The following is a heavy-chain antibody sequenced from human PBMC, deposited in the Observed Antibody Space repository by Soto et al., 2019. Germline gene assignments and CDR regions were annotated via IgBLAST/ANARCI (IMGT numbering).Heavy chain of an antibody. CDR2: ISNSGGST. J-gene: IGHJ6*02. D-gene: IGHD2-2*01. CDR3: AKRSCSSTSCPYGMDV. CDR1: GFTFSNYV. Sequence: EVLLLESGGGFVQPGGSLRLSCAASGFTFSNYVMTWVRQGPGKGLXXXSTISNSGGSTDYADFVKGRFTISRDNSKNTLYLQMNSLKAEDTAVYYCAKRSCSSTSCPYGMDVWGQGTTVTVSS. V-gene: IGHV3-23*01.